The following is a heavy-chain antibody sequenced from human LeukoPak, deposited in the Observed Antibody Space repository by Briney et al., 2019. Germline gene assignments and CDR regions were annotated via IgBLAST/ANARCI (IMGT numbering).Heavy chain of an antibody. Sequence: ASVKVSCKASGYTFTSYDINWVRQATGQGLEWMGWMNPNSGNTGYAQKFQGRVTMTRNTSISTAYMELSSLRSEDTAVYYCARDSSRSYSFDYWGQGTLVTVSS. D-gene: IGHD6-13*01. V-gene: IGHV1-8*01. CDR3: ARDSSRSYSFDY. CDR1: GYTFTSYD. CDR2: MNPNSGNT. J-gene: IGHJ4*02.